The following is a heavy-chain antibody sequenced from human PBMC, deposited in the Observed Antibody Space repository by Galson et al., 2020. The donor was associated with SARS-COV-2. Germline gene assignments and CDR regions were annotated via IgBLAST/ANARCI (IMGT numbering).Heavy chain of an antibody. D-gene: IGHD6-19*01. J-gene: IGHJ4*02. CDR1: GDSVSSNSAA. CDR2: TYYRSKWYS. Sequence: SQTLSLTCAISGDSVSSNSAAWHSNRQSPSRGLEWPGRTYYRSKWYSDYAVSVKSRITINADTSKNQFSLQLNSVIPEDTAVYYCARSPGIAVARTFDYWGQGSLVTVSS. V-gene: IGHV6-1*01. CDR3: ARSPGIAVARTFDY.